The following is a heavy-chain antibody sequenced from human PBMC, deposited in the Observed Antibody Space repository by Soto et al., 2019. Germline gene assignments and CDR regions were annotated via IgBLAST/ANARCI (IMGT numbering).Heavy chain of an antibody. V-gene: IGHV5-51*01. D-gene: IGHD5-12*01. Sequence: GESLKISCTASGDSFSSKWIGRVRQMPGKGLEWMGLIYTGDSATRYSPSFQGQATMSVDTPINTAYPRCSSLKASATAIYFCGGHRNGYSGYDWGAGCWGRGSLVTVS. CDR2: IYTGDSAT. CDR3: GGHRNGYSGYDWGAGC. J-gene: IGHJ1*01. CDR1: GDSFSSKW.